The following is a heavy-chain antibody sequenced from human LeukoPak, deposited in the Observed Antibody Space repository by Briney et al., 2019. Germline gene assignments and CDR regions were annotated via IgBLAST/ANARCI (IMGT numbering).Heavy chain of an antibody. V-gene: IGHV4-4*02. Sequence: SGTLSLTCAVSGGSISSINWWNWVRQPPGKGLEWIGEIYHSGSTNYNPSLKSRVTISLDKSKNQFSLKLTSVTAADTAVYYCAREGYYYGSGSYHYYMDVWGKGTTVTISS. CDR2: IYHSGST. CDR1: GGSISSINW. CDR3: AREGYYYGSGSYHYYMDV. D-gene: IGHD3-10*01. J-gene: IGHJ6*03.